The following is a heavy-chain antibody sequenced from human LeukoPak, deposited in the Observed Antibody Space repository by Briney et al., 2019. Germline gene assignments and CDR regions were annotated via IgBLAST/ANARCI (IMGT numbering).Heavy chain of an antibody. CDR3: AKAPYYYDSSGHDY. CDR1: GFTFSGYA. J-gene: IGHJ4*02. CDR2: ISGSGGST. V-gene: IGHV3-23*01. D-gene: IGHD3-22*01. Sequence: GGSLRLSCAASGFTFSGYAMSWVRQAPGKGLEWVSAISGSGGSTYYADSVKGRFTISRDNSKNTLYLQMNSLRAEDTAVYYCAKAPYYYDSSGHDYWGQGTLVTVSS.